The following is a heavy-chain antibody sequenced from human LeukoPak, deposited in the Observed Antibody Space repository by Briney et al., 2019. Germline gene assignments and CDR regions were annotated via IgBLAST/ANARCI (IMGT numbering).Heavy chain of an antibody. CDR1: GGSISSGGYS. Sequence: SQTLSLTCAVSGGSISSGGYSWSWIRQPPGKGLEWVGYIYHSGSTYYNPSLKSRVTISVDRSKNQFSLKLSSVTAADTAVYYCAADSDGFQHWGQGTLVTVSS. CDR2: IYHSGST. CDR3: AADSDGFQH. D-gene: IGHD5-24*01. J-gene: IGHJ1*01. V-gene: IGHV4-30-2*01.